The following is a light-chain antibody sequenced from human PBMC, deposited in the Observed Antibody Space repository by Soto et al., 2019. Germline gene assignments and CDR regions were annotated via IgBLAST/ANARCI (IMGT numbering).Light chain of an antibody. Sequence: EIVLTQSPATLSLSPGERATLSCRARQSVGTYLAWHQQKPGQAPRLLLYDASTRATGIPARFSGSGSGTDCTRTISSLEPEDFAVYYCHQRSSWPLTFGGGTKVEIK. V-gene: IGKV3-11*01. CDR1: QSVGTY. CDR2: DAS. J-gene: IGKJ4*01. CDR3: HQRSSWPLT.